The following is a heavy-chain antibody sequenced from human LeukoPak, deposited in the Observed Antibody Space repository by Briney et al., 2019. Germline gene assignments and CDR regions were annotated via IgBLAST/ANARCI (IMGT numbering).Heavy chain of an antibody. D-gene: IGHD2/OR15-2a*01. V-gene: IGHV4-30-4*08. J-gene: IGHJ4*02. CDR1: GGSISSGDYY. Sequence: SETLSLTCTVSGGSISSGDYYWSWIRQPPGKGLEWIGYIYHSGRTYYNSSLKSRVAISVDTSKNQFSLKLSSVTAADTAVYYCARVSCYSDTCYYFDYWGQGTLVTVSS. CDR3: ARVSCYSDTCYYFDY. CDR2: IYHSGRT.